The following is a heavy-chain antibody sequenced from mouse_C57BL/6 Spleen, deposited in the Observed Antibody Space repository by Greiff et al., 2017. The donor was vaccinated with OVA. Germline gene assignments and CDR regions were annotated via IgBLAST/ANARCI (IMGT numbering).Heavy chain of an antibody. J-gene: IGHJ2*01. CDR3: ARGIYYFDY. Sequence: VQLQQSGPELVKPGASVKISCKASGYTFTDYYMNWVKQSHGKSLEWIGDINPNNGGTSYNQKFKGKATLTVDTSSSTAYMELRSLTSEDSAVYYCARGIYYFDYWGQGTTLTVSS. V-gene: IGHV1-26*01. CDR1: GYTFTDYY. CDR2: INPNNGGT.